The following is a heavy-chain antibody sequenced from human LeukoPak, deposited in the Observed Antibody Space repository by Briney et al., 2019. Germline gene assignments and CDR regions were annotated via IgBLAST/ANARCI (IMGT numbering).Heavy chain of an antibody. Sequence: PGGSLRLSCAASGFSLSGCWMSWVRQAPGQGLEWVANIGKDGSWIHYADSVKGRFTISRDNAKNSLYLQMNSLRADDTAIYYCARDLDFYATDYWGQGTLVTVSS. CDR1: GFSLSGCW. J-gene: IGHJ4*02. V-gene: IGHV3-7*01. D-gene: IGHD2/OR15-2a*01. CDR3: ARDLDFYATDY. CDR2: IGKDGSWI.